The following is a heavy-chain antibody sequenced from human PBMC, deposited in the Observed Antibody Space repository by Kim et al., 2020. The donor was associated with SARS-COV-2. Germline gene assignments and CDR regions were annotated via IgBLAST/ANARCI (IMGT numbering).Heavy chain of an antibody. CDR2: INHSGDT. D-gene: IGHD1-1*01. V-gene: IGHV4-34*01. Sequence: SETLSLTCAVYGGSFSDYYWSWIRQPPGKGLEWIGDINHSGDTKYNPSLESRLTISVDTSKSQFSVKLSFVTAADTAVYYCVRDRTSTGSVADYSFDIWGQGTMVTVSS. J-gene: IGHJ3*02. CDR1: GGSFSDYY. CDR3: VRDRTSTGSVADYSFDI.